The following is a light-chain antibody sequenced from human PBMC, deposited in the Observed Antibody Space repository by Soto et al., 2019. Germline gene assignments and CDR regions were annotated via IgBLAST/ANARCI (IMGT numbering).Light chain of an antibody. J-gene: IGKJ1*01. CDR3: QQIYSTPWT. CDR1: QSISSY. CDR2: AAS. Sequence: DIQMTQSPSSLSASVGDRVTITCRASQSISSYLNWYQQKPGKAPKLLIYAASSLQSGVPSRFSGSGSGTDFTLTISSLQPEGFATDYCQQIYSTPWTFGQGTKVEIK. V-gene: IGKV1-39*01.